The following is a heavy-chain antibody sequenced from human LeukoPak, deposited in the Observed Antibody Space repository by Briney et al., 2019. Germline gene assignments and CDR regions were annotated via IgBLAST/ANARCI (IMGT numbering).Heavy chain of an antibody. J-gene: IGHJ4*02. V-gene: IGHV1-2*02. D-gene: IGHD6-13*01. CDR3: ARPKGQQLVRGYYFDY. CDR1: GYIFTDYY. Sequence: SVKVSCKASGYIFTDYYMHWVRQAPGQGLEWMGWINPNSGGTNYAQKLQGRVTMTTDTSTSTAYMELRSLRSDDTAVYYCARPKGQQLVRGYYFDYWGQGTLVTVSS. CDR2: INPNSGGT.